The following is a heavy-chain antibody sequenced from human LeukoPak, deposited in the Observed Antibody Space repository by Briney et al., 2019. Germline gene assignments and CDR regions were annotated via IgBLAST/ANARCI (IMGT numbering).Heavy chain of an antibody. Sequence: GGSLRLSCAASGFTFGDYYMSWIRQARGKGLEWVSYITSSDSTIYYADSVKGRFTISRDNAKNSLYLQMNSLRAEDTAVYYCARRGGGYYAWAFDIWGQGTMVTVSS. CDR1: GFTFGDYY. J-gene: IGHJ3*02. CDR2: ITSSDSTI. D-gene: IGHD3-22*01. CDR3: ARRGGGYYAWAFDI. V-gene: IGHV3-11*01.